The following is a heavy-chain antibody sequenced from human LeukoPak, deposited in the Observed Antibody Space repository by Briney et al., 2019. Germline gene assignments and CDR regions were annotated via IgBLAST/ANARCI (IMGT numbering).Heavy chain of an antibody. CDR2: ISSSSSYI. D-gene: IGHD4-23*01. CDR1: GFTLRSYS. V-gene: IGHV3-21*01. CDR3: ARDDGGNLNDAFDI. J-gene: IGHJ3*02. Sequence: PGGSLRLSCAASGFTLRSYSMNWVRQAPGKGLEWVSAISSSSSYIYYADSVKGRFTISRDNAKNSLYLQMNSLRAEDTAVYYCARDDGGNLNDAFDIWGQGTMVTVSS.